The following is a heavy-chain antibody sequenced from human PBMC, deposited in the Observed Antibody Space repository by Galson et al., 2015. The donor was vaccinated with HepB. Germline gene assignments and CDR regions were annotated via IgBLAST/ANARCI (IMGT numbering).Heavy chain of an antibody. V-gene: IGHV3-23*01. CDR1: GFTFSSYG. D-gene: IGHD3-10*01. J-gene: IGHJ6*02. Sequence: LRLSCAASGFTFSSYGMHWVRQAPGKGLEWVSAISGSGGSTYYADSVKGRFTISRDNSKNTLYLQMNSLRAEDTAVYYCAKDRGYYGSGRNGMDVWGQGTTVTVSS. CDR2: ISGSGGST. CDR3: AKDRGYYGSGRNGMDV.